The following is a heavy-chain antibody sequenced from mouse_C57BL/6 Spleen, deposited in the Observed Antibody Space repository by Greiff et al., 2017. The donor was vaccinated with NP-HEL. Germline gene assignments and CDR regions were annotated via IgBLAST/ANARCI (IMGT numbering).Heavy chain of an antibody. CDR1: GYTFTSYW. D-gene: IGHD1-1*01. V-gene: IGHV1-50*01. CDR2: IDPSDSYT. CDR3: ARSRYYGSQDWYFDV. J-gene: IGHJ1*03. Sequence: VQLQQPGAELVKPGASVKLSCKASGYTFTSYWMQWVKQRPGQGLEWIGEIDPSDSYTNYNQKFKGKATLTVDTSSSTAYMQLSSLTSEDSAVYYCARSRYYGSQDWYFDVWGTGTTVTVSS.